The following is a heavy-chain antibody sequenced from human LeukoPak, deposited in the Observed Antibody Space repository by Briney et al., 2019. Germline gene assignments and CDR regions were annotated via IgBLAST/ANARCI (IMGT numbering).Heavy chain of an antibody. Sequence: GGSLRLSCAASGFTFSGYSMNWVRQAPGKGLEWVSYISSSSSTIYYADSVKGRFTISRDNAKNSLYLQMNSLRAEDTAVYYCARAGSYYSFDYWGQGTLVTVSS. V-gene: IGHV3-48*04. CDR1: GFTFSGYS. CDR3: ARAGSYYSFDY. D-gene: IGHD1-26*01. J-gene: IGHJ4*02. CDR2: ISSSSSTI.